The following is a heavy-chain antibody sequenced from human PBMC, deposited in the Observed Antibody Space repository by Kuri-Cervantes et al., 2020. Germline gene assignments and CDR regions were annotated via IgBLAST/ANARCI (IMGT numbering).Heavy chain of an antibody. CDR2: IYYSGST. CDR1: GGSISSGDYY. J-gene: IGHJ3*02. CDR3: ARTNDAFDI. Sequence: ESLKISCTVSGGSISSGDYYWSWIRQPPGKGLEWIGYIYYSGSTNYNPSLKSRVTISVDTSKNQFSLKLSSVTAADTAVYYCARTNDAFDIWGQGTMVTVSS. V-gene: IGHV4-61*08.